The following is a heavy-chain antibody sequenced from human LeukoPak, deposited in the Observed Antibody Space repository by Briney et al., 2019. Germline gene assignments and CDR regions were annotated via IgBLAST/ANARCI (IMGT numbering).Heavy chain of an antibody. J-gene: IGHJ4*02. Sequence: PSQTLSLTCTVSGGSISSGDYYWSWIRQPPGKGLEWIGYIYYSGSTYYNPSLKSRVTISADTSKNQFSLKLSSVTAADTAVYYCARGSSSWYRGFDYWGQGTLVTVSS. V-gene: IGHV4-30-4*08. CDR2: IYYSGST. CDR3: ARGSSSWYRGFDY. D-gene: IGHD6-13*01. CDR1: GGSISSGDYY.